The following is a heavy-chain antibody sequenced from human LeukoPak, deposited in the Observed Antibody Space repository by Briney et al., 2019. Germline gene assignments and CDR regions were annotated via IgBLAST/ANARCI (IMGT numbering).Heavy chain of an antibody. J-gene: IGHJ4*02. CDR3: ARAFGLGYGSGSYPFDY. V-gene: IGHV1-2*02. Sequence: GASVKVSCKASGYTFTGYYMHWVRQAPGQGLEWVGWINPNSGGTNYAQKFQGRVTMTRDTSISTAYMELSRLRSDDTAVYYCARAFGLGYGSGSYPFDYWGQGTLVTVSS. CDR1: GYTFTGYY. CDR2: INPNSGGT. D-gene: IGHD3-10*01.